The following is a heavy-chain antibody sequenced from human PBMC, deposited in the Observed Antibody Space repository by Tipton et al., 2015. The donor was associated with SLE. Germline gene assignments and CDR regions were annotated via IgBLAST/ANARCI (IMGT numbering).Heavy chain of an antibody. CDR1: GGSISSSSYY. J-gene: IGHJ4*02. Sequence: GLVKPSETLSLTCTVSGGSISSSSYYWGWIRQPPGKGLEWIGSIYYSGSTYYNPSLKSRVTISVDTSKNQFSLKLSSVTAADTAVYYCARDVGYDFWSGPAGFATWGQGTLVTVSS. D-gene: IGHD3-3*01. V-gene: IGHV4-39*07. CDR3: ARDVGYDFWSGPAGFAT. CDR2: IYYSGST.